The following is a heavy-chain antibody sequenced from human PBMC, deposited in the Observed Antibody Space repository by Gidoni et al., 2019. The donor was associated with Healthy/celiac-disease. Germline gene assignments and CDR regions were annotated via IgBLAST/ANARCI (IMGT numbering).Heavy chain of an antibody. CDR1: GFTFRVYY. V-gene: IGHV3-11*05. CDR3: ARGNGEWLRRPGLFDY. Sequence: VQLVESGGGLVKPGGSPRPLCAASGFTFRVYYMSWTRQAPGKGLEWVSYISSSSSYTNYADSVKGRFTISRDNAKNSLYLQMNSLRAEDTAVYYCARGNGEWLRRPGLFDYWGQGTLVTVSS. J-gene: IGHJ4*02. D-gene: IGHD5-12*01. CDR2: ISSSSSYT.